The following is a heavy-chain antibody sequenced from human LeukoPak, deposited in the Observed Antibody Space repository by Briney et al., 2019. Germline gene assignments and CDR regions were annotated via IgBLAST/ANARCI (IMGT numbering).Heavy chain of an antibody. Sequence: NAGGSLRLSCAASGFTVSNAWMSWVRQAPGKGLEWVGRIKSKTDGETTDYATPVKGRFTISRDDSKNTLYLQMNSLKTEDTAVYYCTTVYSDSGGFYFNYCDYWGQGTLVTVST. CDR1: GFTVSNAW. J-gene: IGHJ4*02. D-gene: IGHD3-22*01. V-gene: IGHV3-15*01. CDR2: IKSKTDGETT. CDR3: TTVYSDSGGFYFNYCDY.